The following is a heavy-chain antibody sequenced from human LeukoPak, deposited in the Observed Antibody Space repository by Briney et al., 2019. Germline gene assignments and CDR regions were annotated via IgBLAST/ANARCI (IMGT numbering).Heavy chain of an antibody. Sequence: ASVKVSCKASGGTFSSYAISWVRQAPGQGLEWMGGIILIFGTANYAQKFQGRVTITADESTSTAYMELSSLRSEDTAVYYCARDVPIGNKRYYYYYMDVWGKGTTVTVSS. CDR3: ARDVPIGNKRYYYYYMDV. J-gene: IGHJ6*03. CDR2: IILIFGTA. V-gene: IGHV1-69*13. D-gene: IGHD4-23*01. CDR1: GGTFSSYA.